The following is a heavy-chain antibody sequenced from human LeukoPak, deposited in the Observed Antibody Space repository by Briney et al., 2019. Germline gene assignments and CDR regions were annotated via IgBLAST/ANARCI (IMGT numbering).Heavy chain of an antibody. CDR3: ARGYYDSSGYGDVWYFDY. D-gene: IGHD3-22*01. CDR1: GGSISSGSYY. CDR2: IYTSGST. V-gene: IGHV4-61*02. Sequence: PSETLSLTXTVSGGSISSGSYYWSWVRQPAGKGLEWIGRIYTSGSTNYNPSLKSRVTISGDTSKNQFSLKLSSVTAAGTAVYFCARGYYDSSGYGDVWYFDYWGQGTLVTVSS. J-gene: IGHJ4*02.